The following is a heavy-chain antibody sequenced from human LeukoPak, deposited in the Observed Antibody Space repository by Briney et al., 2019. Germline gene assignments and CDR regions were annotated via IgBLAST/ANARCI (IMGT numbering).Heavy chain of an antibody. J-gene: IGHJ4*02. CDR3: ARLYSGYDPPDY. Sequence: ASETLSLTCSVSGGSISSSGYYWAWIRQPPGKGLEWIGSIHYTGSTYYNPSLKSRVTISVDTSKNQFSLKVSSVTAADTVVYYCARLYSGYDPPDYWGQGTLVTVSS. CDR2: IHYTGST. CDR1: GGSISSSGYY. D-gene: IGHD5-12*01. V-gene: IGHV4-39*01.